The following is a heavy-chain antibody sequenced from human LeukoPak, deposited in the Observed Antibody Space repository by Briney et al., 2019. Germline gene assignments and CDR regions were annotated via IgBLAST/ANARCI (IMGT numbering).Heavy chain of an antibody. CDR3: ARGPRRYYDFWSGPDYYMDV. Sequence: PSETLSLTCTVSGGSISSSSYYWGWIRQPPGKGLEWIGSIYYSGSTYYNPSLKSRVTISVDTSKSQFSLKLSSVTAADTAVYYCARGPRRYYDFWSGPDYYMDVWGKGTTVTVSS. V-gene: IGHV4-39*01. CDR1: GGSISSSSYY. CDR2: IYYSGST. D-gene: IGHD3-3*01. J-gene: IGHJ6*03.